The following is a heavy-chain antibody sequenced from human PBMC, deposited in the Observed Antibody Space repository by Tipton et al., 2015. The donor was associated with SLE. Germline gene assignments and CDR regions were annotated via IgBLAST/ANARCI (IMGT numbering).Heavy chain of an antibody. CDR3: ARDSNNWNYGYFDS. J-gene: IGHJ4*02. D-gene: IGHD1-7*01. CDR1: GGSFSDYY. CDR2: INHSGST. V-gene: IGHV4-34*01. Sequence: TLSLTCAVYGGSFSDYYWSWIRQPPGKGLEWIGEINHSGSTNYNPSLKSRVTISVDTSKNQFSLKLSSVTATDTAVYYCARDSNNWNYGYFDSWGQGILVTVSS.